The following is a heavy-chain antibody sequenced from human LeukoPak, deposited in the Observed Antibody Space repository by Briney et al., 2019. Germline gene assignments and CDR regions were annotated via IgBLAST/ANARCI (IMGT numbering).Heavy chain of an antibody. Sequence: GGSLRLSCAASGFPFSSYAMSWVRQAPGKGLEWVSAISGSGGSTYYAASVKGRFTISRDNAKNSLYLQMNSLRAEDTAVYYCARGGLLLWFGELSGYWGQGTLVTVSS. CDR3: ARGGLLLWFGELSGY. V-gene: IGHV3-23*01. CDR1: GFPFSSYA. J-gene: IGHJ4*02. CDR2: ISGSGGST. D-gene: IGHD3-10*01.